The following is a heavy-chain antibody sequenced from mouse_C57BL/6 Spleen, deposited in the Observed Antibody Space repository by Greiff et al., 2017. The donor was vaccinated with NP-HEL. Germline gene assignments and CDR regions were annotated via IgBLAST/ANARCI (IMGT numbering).Heavy chain of an antibody. V-gene: IGHV1-80*01. CDR3: SRENYYYPPFDY. D-gene: IGHD2-4*01. CDR1: GYAFSSYW. Sequence: QVQLQQSGAELAKPGASVKMSCKASGYAFSSYWMNWVKQRTGKGLEWIGQIYPRDGDTNYNGKFKGKATLTADKSSSTAYMQLSSLTSDDSTVYFCSRENYYYPPFDYGAKGTTLTVSS. CDR2: IYPRDGDT. J-gene: IGHJ2*01.